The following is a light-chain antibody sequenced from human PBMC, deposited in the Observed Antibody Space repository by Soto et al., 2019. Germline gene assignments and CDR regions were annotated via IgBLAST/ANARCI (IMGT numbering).Light chain of an antibody. CDR3: QQYGSSVIT. Sequence: EIVLTQSPGTLSLSPGERATLSSRASQSVRSTYLASYQQKPGQAPRLLIFDASGRATGIPDRFSGSGSGTDFTLTITRLEPEDFVVYYCQQYGSSVITFGEGTRLEIK. CDR2: DAS. V-gene: IGKV3-20*01. CDR1: QSVRSTY. J-gene: IGKJ5*01.